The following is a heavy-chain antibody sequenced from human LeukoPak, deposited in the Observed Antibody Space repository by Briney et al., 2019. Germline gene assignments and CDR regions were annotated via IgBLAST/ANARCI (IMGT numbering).Heavy chain of an antibody. CDR1: GFTFSSYA. J-gene: IGHJ4*02. D-gene: IGHD3-22*01. CDR3: AKAGHYYDSRNYFDY. Sequence: PGGSLRLSCAASGFTFSSYAMSWVRQAPGKGLEWVSAISGSGGSTYYADSVKGRFTISRDNSKNKLYLQMNSLRAEDTAVYYCAKAGHYYDSRNYFDYWGQGTLVTVSS. V-gene: IGHV3-23*01. CDR2: ISGSGGST.